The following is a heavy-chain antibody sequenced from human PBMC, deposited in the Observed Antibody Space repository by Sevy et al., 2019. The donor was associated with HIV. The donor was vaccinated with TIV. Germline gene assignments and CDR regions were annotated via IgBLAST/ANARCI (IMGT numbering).Heavy chain of an antibody. CDR3: ARGTYYYDSTGYYHDVFDV. J-gene: IGHJ3*01. CDR2: IWYDGSNK. D-gene: IGHD3-22*01. Sequence: GGSLRLSCAASGFTFSSYGMHWVRQAPGKGLEWVAVIWYDGSNKYYADSVKGRFTISRDNSKNTLYLQMNRLRVEDTAVYYCARGTYYYDSTGYYHDVFDVWGQGTMVTVSS. CDR1: GFTFSSYG. V-gene: IGHV3-33*01.